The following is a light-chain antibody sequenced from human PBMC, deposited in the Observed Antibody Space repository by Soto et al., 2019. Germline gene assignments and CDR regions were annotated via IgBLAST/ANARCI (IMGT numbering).Light chain of an antibody. CDR3: QQYGSSPPLYT. Sequence: EIVLTQSPGTPSLSPGERATLSCRASQTVSSNFLAWYQHKPGQAPRLLIYDASSRATGIPDRFRGSGSGTDFTLTISRLEPEDFAVYYCQQYGSSPPLYTFGQGTKLEIK. CDR1: QTVSSNF. J-gene: IGKJ2*01. V-gene: IGKV3-20*01. CDR2: DAS.